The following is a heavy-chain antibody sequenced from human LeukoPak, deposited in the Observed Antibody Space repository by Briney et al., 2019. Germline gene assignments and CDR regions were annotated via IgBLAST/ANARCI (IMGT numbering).Heavy chain of an antibody. Sequence: GRFLRLSCAASGFTFSTYNMNWVRQAPGKGLEWVSYISSSGSTKYYADSVKGRFTISRDNVKNSLFLQMNSLSDEDTAVYYCARDFLTGYFDYWGQGTLVTVSS. CDR1: GFTFSTYN. D-gene: IGHD3-9*01. J-gene: IGHJ4*02. V-gene: IGHV3-48*02. CDR3: ARDFLTGYFDY. CDR2: ISSSGSTK.